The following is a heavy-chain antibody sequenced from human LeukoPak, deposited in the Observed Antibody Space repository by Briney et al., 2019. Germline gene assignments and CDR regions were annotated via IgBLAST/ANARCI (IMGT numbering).Heavy chain of an antibody. CDR1: GYTFTSYD. Sequence: APVKVSCKASGYTFTSYDINWVRQATGQGLEWMGWMNPNSGNTGYAQKFQGRVTMTRNTSISTAYMELSSLRSEDTAVYYCARGRRAAAGTGYGMDVWGQGTTVTVSS. V-gene: IGHV1-8*01. J-gene: IGHJ6*02. CDR2: MNPNSGNT. D-gene: IGHD6-13*01. CDR3: ARGRRAAAGTGYGMDV.